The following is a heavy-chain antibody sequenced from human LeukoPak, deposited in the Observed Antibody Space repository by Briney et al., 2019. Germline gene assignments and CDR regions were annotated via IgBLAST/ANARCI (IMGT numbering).Heavy chain of an antibody. CDR2: IYYSGST. V-gene: IGHV4-59*08. D-gene: IGHD5-24*01. CDR3: ARVQRGPHNWFDP. CDR1: GGSISSYY. Sequence: SETLSLTCTVSGGSISSYYWSWIRQPPGKGLEWIGYIYYSGSTNYNPSLKSRVTISVDTSKNQFSLKLSSVTAADTAVYYCARVQRGPHNWFDPWGQGTLVTVSS. J-gene: IGHJ5*02.